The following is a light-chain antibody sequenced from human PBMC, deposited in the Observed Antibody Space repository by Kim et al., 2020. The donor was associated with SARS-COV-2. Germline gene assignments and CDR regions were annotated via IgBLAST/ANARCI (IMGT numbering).Light chain of an antibody. Sequence: QSVLTQPPSLSAAPGQTVTISCSGSSSNIGRNYVSWYQQLPGTAPKLLIHDNDERPSGVPDRFSASKSGTSATLGITGLQTGDEADYFCGTWDSSLSAGVFGGGTQLTVL. CDR3: GTWDSSLSAGV. CDR1: SSNIGRNY. J-gene: IGLJ3*02. V-gene: IGLV1-51*01. CDR2: DND.